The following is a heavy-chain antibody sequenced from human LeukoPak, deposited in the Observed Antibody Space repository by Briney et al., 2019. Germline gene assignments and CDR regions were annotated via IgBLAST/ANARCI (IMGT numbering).Heavy chain of an antibody. CDR1: GFTFSGYN. Sequence: PGGSLRLSCAASGFTFSGYNMNWVRQAPGKGLGWVSYISSSSSTMYYADSVKGRFTISRDNAKNSLYLQMNSLRDEDTAVYYCARRYYWNYDYWGQGTLVTVSS. D-gene: IGHD1-7*01. J-gene: IGHJ4*02. CDR3: ARRYYWNYDY. V-gene: IGHV3-48*02. CDR2: ISSSSSTM.